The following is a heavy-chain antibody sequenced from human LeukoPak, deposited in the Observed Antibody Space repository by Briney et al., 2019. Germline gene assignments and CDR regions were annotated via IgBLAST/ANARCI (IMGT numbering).Heavy chain of an antibody. Sequence: SETLSLTCTVSGGSISSGSYYWSWIRQPAGKGLEWIGRIYTSGSTNYNPSLKSRVTMSVDTSKNQFSLKLSSVTAADTAVYYCARGDFSGSGTYYNRDYYGMDVWGQGTTVTVSS. CDR3: ARGDFSGSGTYYNRDYYGMDV. D-gene: IGHD3-10*01. J-gene: IGHJ6*02. CDR2: IYTSGST. CDR1: GGSISSGSYY. V-gene: IGHV4-61*02.